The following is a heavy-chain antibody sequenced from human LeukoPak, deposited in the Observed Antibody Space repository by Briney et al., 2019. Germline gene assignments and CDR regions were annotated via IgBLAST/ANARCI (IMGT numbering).Heavy chain of an antibody. Sequence: SETLSLTCAVYGGSFSGYYWSWIRQPPGKGLEWIGEINHSGSTNYNPSLKSRVTISVDTSKNQFSLKLSSVTAADTAVYYCARGVAYDSSGYYEYYFDYWGQGTLVTVSS. D-gene: IGHD3-22*01. CDR2: INHSGST. CDR1: GGSFSGYY. J-gene: IGHJ4*02. V-gene: IGHV4-34*01. CDR3: ARGVAYDSSGYYEYYFDY.